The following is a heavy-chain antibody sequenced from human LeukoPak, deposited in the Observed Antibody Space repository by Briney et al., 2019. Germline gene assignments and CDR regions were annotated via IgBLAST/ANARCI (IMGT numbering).Heavy chain of an antibody. CDR3: AAASEIVVVTADAFDN. Sequence: ASVKVSCKASGFTFTSSAMQWVRQARGQRLEWIGWIVVGSGNTNYAQKFQERVTITRDMSTSTAYMELSSLRSEDPAVYYCAAASEIVVVTADAFDNWGQGTMVTVSS. J-gene: IGHJ3*02. V-gene: IGHV1-58*02. CDR1: GFTFTSSA. D-gene: IGHD2-21*02. CDR2: IVVGSGNT.